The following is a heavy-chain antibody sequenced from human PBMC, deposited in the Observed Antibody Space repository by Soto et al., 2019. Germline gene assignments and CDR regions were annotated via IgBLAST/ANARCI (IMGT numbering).Heavy chain of an antibody. Sequence: SETLSLTCAVSSGCMSSGDDYGSWIRQPPGKGLEWIGFIYYSGSTYYNPSLKSRVTISVDTSKNQFSLKLSSVTAADTALYYCARWWFGEFFDYWGQGTLVTVSS. CDR3: ARWWFGEFFDY. CDR2: IYYSGST. J-gene: IGHJ4*02. V-gene: IGHV4-30-4*01. CDR1: SGCMSSGDDY. D-gene: IGHD3-10*01.